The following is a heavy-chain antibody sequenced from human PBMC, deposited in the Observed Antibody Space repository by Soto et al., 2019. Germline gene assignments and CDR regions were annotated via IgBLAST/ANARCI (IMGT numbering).Heavy chain of an antibody. V-gene: IGHV3-23*01. CDR3: AKVLKAVAGTYDY. Sequence: EVQLLESGGGLVQPGGSLRLSCAASGFTFSIYAMSWVRQAPGKWLEWVSAISGSGDYTYYEDSVKGRFAISRDNSKNTLYLQMNSLRAEDTAVYYCAKVLKAVAGTYDYWGQGTLVTVSS. D-gene: IGHD6-19*01. CDR2: ISGSGDYT. CDR1: GFTFSIYA. J-gene: IGHJ4*02.